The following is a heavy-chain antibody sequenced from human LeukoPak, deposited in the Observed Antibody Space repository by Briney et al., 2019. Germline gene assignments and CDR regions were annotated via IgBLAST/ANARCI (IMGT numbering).Heavy chain of an antibody. Sequence: GGSLRLSCAASGFTFSSYAMHWVRQAPGKGLEWVAVISYDGSNKYYADSVKGRFTISRDNSKNTLYLQMNSLRAEDTAVYYCARGRSVGGRTYGSGSYWGQGTLVTVSS. J-gene: IGHJ4*02. V-gene: IGHV3-30-3*01. CDR1: GFTFSSYA. D-gene: IGHD3-10*01. CDR2: ISYDGSNK. CDR3: ARGRSVGGRTYGSGSY.